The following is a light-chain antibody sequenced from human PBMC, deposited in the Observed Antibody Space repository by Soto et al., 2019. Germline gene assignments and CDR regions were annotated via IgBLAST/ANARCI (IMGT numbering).Light chain of an antibody. CDR2: GNS. Sequence: QSVLTQPPSVSGAPGQRVTISCTGSSSNIGAGYDVHWYQQLPGTAPKLLIYGNSNRPSGFPDRFSGSKSGTSASLAITGLKAEDEADYYCQSYDSSLSGPVVFGGGTKLTVL. J-gene: IGLJ2*01. CDR3: QSYDSSLSGPVV. V-gene: IGLV1-40*01. CDR1: SSNIGAGYD.